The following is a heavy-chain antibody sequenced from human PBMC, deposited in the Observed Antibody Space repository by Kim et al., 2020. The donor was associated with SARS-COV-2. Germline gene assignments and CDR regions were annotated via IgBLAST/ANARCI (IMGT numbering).Heavy chain of an antibody. CDR3: ARGTYYYGSGSRGGWFDP. V-gene: IGHV3-13*01. CDR2: IGTAGDT. Sequence: GGSLRLSCAASGFTFSSYDMHWVRQATGKGLEWVSAIGTAGDTYYPGSVTGRFTISRENAKNSLYLQMNSLRAGDTAVYYCARGTYYYGSGSRGGWFDPWGQGTLVTGSS. CDR1: GFTFSSYD. J-gene: IGHJ5*02. D-gene: IGHD3-10*01.